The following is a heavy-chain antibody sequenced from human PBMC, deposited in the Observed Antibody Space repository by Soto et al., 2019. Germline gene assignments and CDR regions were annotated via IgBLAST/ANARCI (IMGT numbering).Heavy chain of an antibody. Sequence: PSETLSLTCAVYGGSFSGYYWSWIRQPPGKGLEWIGEINHSGSTNYNPSLKSRVTISVDTSKNQFSLKLSSVTAADTAVYYCARGGDVVVPAAIPGDDYWGQGTLVTVSS. CDR3: ARGGDVVVPAAIPGDDY. J-gene: IGHJ4*02. CDR2: INHSGST. D-gene: IGHD2-2*01. CDR1: GGSFSGYY. V-gene: IGHV4-34*01.